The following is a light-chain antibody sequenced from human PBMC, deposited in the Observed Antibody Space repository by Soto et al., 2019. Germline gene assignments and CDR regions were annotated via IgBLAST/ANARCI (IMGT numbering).Light chain of an antibody. CDR3: HQYTTSPLT. CDR2: KAS. CDR1: QSISPW. V-gene: IGKV1-5*03. J-gene: IGKJ4*01. Sequence: DIQMTQSPSTLSASVGDSVTITCRASQSISPWLAWYQQKPGKAPTLLIYKASSLEGGIPSRFSGSGSGTDFNITIISLQPDDFTSCYCHQYTTSPLTFGGGTTVEIK.